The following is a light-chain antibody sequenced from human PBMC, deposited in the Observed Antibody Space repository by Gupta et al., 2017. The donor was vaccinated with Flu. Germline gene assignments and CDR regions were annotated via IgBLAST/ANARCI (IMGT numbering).Light chain of an antibody. CDR2: DDR. CDR1: KIGSKS. V-gene: IGLV3-21*02. J-gene: IGLJ3*02. CDR3: QVCDNEHEV. Sequence: SYVLTQPPSVSVAPGQTAIIPCGGTKIGSKSVHWYQRKPGQAPVVVGHDDRNRPSGIPERFFGSKLENTGTLTIDRVEAREEADYYCQVCDNEHEVFGGGTKLTVL.